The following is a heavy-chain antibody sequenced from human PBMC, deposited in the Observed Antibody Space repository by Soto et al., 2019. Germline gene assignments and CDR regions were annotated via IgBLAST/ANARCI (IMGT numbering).Heavy chain of an antibody. J-gene: IGHJ3*02. V-gene: IGHV4-59*01. CDR2: IYYSGST. CDR1: GGSISSYY. Sequence: SETLSLTCTVSGGSISSYYWSWIRQPPGKGLEWIGYIYYSGSTNYNPSLKSRVTISVDTSKNQFSLKLSSVTAADTAVYYCARGLAYYYDSSGYYSLDAFDIWGQGTMVTVSS. D-gene: IGHD3-22*01. CDR3: ARGLAYYYDSSGYYSLDAFDI.